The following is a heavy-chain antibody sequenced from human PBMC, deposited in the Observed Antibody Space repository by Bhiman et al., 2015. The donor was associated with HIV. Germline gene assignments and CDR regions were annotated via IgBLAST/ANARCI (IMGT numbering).Heavy chain of an antibody. V-gene: IGHV3-21*04. J-gene: IGHJ4*02. CDR2: ISSSGTYI. D-gene: IGHD3-3*01. CDR3: AKGEFWSNYPTNFDY. CDR1: GFTFSSYS. Sequence: EVQLVESGGGLVKPGGSLRLSCAASGFTFSSYSMNWVRQAPGKGLQWVSSISSSGTYIYYGDSMKGRFTISRDNSKNTLYLQMNSLRAEDTAVYYCAKGEFWSNYPTNFDYWGQGTLVTVSS.